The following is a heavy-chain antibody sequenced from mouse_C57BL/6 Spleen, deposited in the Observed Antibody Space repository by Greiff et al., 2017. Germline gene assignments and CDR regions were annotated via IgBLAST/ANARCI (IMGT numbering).Heavy chain of an antibody. Sequence: EVQLVESGGGLVKPGGSLKLSCAASGFTFSDYGMHWVRQAPEKGLEWVAYISSGSSTIYYADTVKGRFTISRDNAKNTLFLQMTSLRSEDTAMYYCARSTTVVAKGYWYFDVWATGTTVTVSS. CDR2: ISSGSSTI. D-gene: IGHD1-1*01. CDR1: GFTFSDYG. V-gene: IGHV5-17*01. CDR3: ARSTTVVAKGYWYFDV. J-gene: IGHJ1*03.